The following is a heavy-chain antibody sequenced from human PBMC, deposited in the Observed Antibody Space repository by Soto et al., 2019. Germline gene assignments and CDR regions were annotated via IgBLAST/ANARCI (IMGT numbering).Heavy chain of an antibody. D-gene: IGHD1-26*01. CDR3: ARISGSYYYYYGMGV. V-gene: IGHV3-21*01. J-gene: IGHJ6*02. Sequence: PGGSLRLSCAASGFTFSSYSMNWVRQAPGKGLEWVSSISSSSSYIYYADSVKGRFTISRDNAKNSLYLQMNSLRAEDTAVYYCARISGSYYYYYGMGVWGQGTTVTVSS. CDR1: GFTFSSYS. CDR2: ISSSSSYI.